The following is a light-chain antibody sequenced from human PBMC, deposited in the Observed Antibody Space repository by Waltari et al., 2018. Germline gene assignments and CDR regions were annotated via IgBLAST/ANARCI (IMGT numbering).Light chain of an antibody. CDR3: QPRSNGPPMVT. CDR2: DAS. J-gene: IGKJ3*01. Sequence: EVVLTQSPATLSSSPGERATLSCRASQNIGNYLVWYQQKPGQAPRFIIYDASIRANYMPARFSGSGSGTDFTRTISSLEPEDFAVYYGQPRSNGPPMVTFGPGTKVDIK. V-gene: IGKV3-11*01. CDR1: QNIGNY.